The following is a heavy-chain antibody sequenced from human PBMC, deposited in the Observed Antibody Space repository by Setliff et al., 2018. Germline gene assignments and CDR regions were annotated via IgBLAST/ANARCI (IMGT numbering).Heavy chain of an antibody. CDR2: IYHSGST. CDR1: GYSISSGYY. CDR3: ARDPLTTNRRRAFDI. D-gene: IGHD4-17*01. V-gene: IGHV4-38-2*02. J-gene: IGHJ3*02. Sequence: PSETLSLTCAVSGYSISSGYYWGWIRQPPGKGLEWIGSIYHSGSTYYNPSLKSRVTISVDTSKNQFSLKLSSVTAADTAMYYCARDPLTTNRRRAFDIWGQGTMVTVSS.